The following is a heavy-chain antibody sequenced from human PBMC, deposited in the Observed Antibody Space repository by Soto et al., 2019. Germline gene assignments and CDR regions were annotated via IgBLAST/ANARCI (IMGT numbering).Heavy chain of an antibody. J-gene: IGHJ6*02. D-gene: IGHD3-10*01. V-gene: IGHV3-23*01. CDR3: AKWGWFGELFYYYYYGMDV. CDR1: GFTFSSYA. Sequence: EVQLLESGGGLVQPGGSLRLSCAASGFTFSSYAMSWVRQAPGKGLEWVSAISGSGGSTYYADSVKGRFTISRDNSKNTLYLQMNSLRAEDTAVYYCAKWGWFGELFYYYYYGMDVWGQGTTVTVSS. CDR2: ISGSGGST.